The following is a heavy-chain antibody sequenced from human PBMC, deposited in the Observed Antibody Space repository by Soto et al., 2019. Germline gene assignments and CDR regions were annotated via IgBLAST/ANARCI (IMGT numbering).Heavy chain of an antibody. Sequence: EVQLLESGGGLVQPGGSLRLSCAASGLTFNSYAMTWVRQAPGRGLEWVSGVDGSGFTSYHADSVKGRFTISRDNSKNTLYLPMNSLRAEDTAVYYCAKALGLYCGGDCFDAFDVWGQGAMVSVSS. CDR3: AKALGLYCGGDCFDAFDV. V-gene: IGHV3-23*01. CDR1: GLTFNSYA. CDR2: VDGSGFTS. D-gene: IGHD2-21*02. J-gene: IGHJ3*01.